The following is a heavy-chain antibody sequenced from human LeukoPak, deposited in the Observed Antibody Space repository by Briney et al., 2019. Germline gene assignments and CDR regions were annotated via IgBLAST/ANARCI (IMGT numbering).Heavy chain of an antibody. CDR1: GFTLSSYG. CDR2: IWYDGSNK. J-gene: IGHJ4*02. CDR3: ARYSGSYHYPYYFDY. D-gene: IGHD1-26*01. Sequence: GGSLRLSCAASGFTLSSYGMHWVRQAPGKGLEWVAVIWYDGSNKYYADSVKGRFTISRDNSKNTLYLQMNSLRAEDTAVYYCARYSGSYHYPYYFDYWGQGTLVTVSS. V-gene: IGHV3-33*01.